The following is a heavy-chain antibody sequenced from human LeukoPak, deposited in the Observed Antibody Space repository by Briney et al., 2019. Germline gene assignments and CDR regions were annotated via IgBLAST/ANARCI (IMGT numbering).Heavy chain of an antibody. CDR2: ISSSGSTI. V-gene: IGHV3-48*04. D-gene: IGHD4-17*01. CDR3: ARVLDYGDFSPYYFDY. CDR1: GFTFSSYW. J-gene: IGHJ4*02. Sequence: GGSLRLSCAASGFTFSSYWMSWVRQAPGKGLEWVSYISSSGSTIYYADSVKGRFTISRDNAKNSLYLQMNSLRAEDTAVYYCARVLDYGDFSPYYFDYWGQGTLVTVSS.